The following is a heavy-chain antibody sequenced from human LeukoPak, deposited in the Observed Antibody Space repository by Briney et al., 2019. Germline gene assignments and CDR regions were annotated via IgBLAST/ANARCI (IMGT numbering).Heavy chain of an antibody. CDR2: IHQSGIT. CDR1: GDSISSGTYY. J-gene: IGHJ5*02. CDR3: ARDLEYCSTTSCFT. D-gene: IGHD2-2*01. Sequence: SQTLSLTCTVSGDSISSGTYYWSWLRQPPGKGLEWLAYIHQSGITVSNPSLKSRLTLSLDASKNQFSLRLTSVTVADTAVYYCARDLEYCSTTSCFTWGQGTLVTVSS. V-gene: IGHV4-30-2*01.